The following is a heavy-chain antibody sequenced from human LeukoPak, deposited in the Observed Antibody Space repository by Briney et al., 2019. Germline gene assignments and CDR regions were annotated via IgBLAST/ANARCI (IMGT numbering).Heavy chain of an antibody. CDR2: ISQSGTT. CDR1: GYSISSGYY. CDR3: AREGSCSGGTCLDS. D-gene: IGHD2-15*01. V-gene: IGHV4-38-2*02. J-gene: IGHJ4*02. Sequence: SETLSLTCSVSGYSISSGYYWTWIRQPPGKGLEGIGSISQSGTTFNNPSLKSRITTSVDTSMNQFSLKLTSVTAADTAVYYCAREGSCSGGTCLDSWGRGTLVTVSS.